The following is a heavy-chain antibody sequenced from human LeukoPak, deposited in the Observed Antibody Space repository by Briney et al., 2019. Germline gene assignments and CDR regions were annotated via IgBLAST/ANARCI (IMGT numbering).Heavy chain of an antibody. D-gene: IGHD3-3*01. Sequence: PSETLSLTCAVSGYSISSGYYWGWIRQPPGKGLEWIGSIYHSGSTYYNPSLKSRVTISVDTSKNQFSLKLSSVPAANTAVYYFASNNLYXXWSGYPTDYWGRGTLVTVSS. CDR1: GYSISSGYY. V-gene: IGHV4-38-2*01. J-gene: IGHJ4*02. CDR3: ASNNLYXXWSGYPTDY. CDR2: IYHSGST.